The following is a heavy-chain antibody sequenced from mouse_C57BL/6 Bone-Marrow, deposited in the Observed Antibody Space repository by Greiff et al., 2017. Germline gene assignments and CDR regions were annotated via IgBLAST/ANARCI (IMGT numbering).Heavy chain of an antibody. D-gene: IGHD1-1*01. CDR2: IYPGSGNT. J-gene: IGHJ4*01. CDR3: AYYREYYAMDY. V-gene: IGHV1-81*01. Sequence: QVQLKESGAELARPGASVKLSCKASGYTFTSYGISWVKQRTGQGLEWIGEIYPGSGNTYYNEKFKGKATLTADKSSSTAYMELRSLTSEDSAVYFCAYYREYYAMDYWGQGTSVTVSS. CDR1: GYTFTSYG.